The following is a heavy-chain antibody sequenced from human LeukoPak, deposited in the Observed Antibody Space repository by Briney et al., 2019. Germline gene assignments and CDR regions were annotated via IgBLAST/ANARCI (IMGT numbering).Heavy chain of an antibody. CDR3: ASAAPMIVGIDY. D-gene: IGHD3-22*01. CDR1: GFTFSSYE. CDR2: ISSSGSTI. Sequence: PGGSLRLSCAASGFTFSSYEMNWVRQAPGKGLEWVPYISSSGSTIYYADSVKGRFTISRDNAKNSLYLQMNSLRAEDTAVYYCASAAPMIVGIDYWGQGTLVTVSS. J-gene: IGHJ4*02. V-gene: IGHV3-48*03.